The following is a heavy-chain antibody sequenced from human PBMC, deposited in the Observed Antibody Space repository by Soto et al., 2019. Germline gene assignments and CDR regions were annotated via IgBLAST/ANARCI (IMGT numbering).Heavy chain of an antibody. V-gene: IGHV3-23*01. D-gene: IGHD3-22*01. CDR3: AKDSPPNYDSSGYYYRY. CDR1: GFTFSSYA. Sequence: GGSLRLSCAASGFTFSSYAMSWVRQAPGKGLEWVSAISGSGGSTYYADSVKGRFTISRDNSKNTLYLQMNSLRAEDTAVYYCAKDSPPNYDSSGYYYRYWGQGTLVTVSS. J-gene: IGHJ4*02. CDR2: ISGSGGST.